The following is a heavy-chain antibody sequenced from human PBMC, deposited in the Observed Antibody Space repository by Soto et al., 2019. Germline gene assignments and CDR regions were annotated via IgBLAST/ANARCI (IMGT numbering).Heavy chain of an antibody. CDR3: ARDGDKRPYYYNMDV. CDR1: GFTFSTYG. Sequence: PGGSMRLSCAASGFTFSTYGMPGARQAQGKGLEWVAVIWYDGRNKYYADSVKGRFTISRDNSKNTLYLEMNSLRAEDTALYYCARDGDKRPYYYNMDVWGKGTTVTVSS. J-gene: IGHJ6*03. CDR2: IWYDGRNK. V-gene: IGHV3-33*01.